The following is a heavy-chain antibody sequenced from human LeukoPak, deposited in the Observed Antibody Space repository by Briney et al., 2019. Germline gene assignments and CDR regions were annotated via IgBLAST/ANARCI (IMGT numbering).Heavy chain of an antibody. V-gene: IGHV3-23*01. CDR3: AKAGPGTMTFDAFDI. CDR2: ISASGERT. CDR1: AFPLSNYV. D-gene: IGHD3-22*01. J-gene: IGHJ3*02. Sequence: GGSLRLPCPASAFPLSNYVMSCVRHARREGLEWVSTISASGERTYHADSVRGRFTISRDNSKNTLHLQMNSLRADDTAVYYCAKAGPGTMTFDAFDIWGQGTVVTVSS.